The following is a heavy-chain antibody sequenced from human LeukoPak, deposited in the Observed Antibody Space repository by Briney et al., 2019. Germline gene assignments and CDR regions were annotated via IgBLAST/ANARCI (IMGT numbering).Heavy chain of an antibody. CDR2: ISGYNGNT. CDR1: GYTFTSYG. D-gene: IGHD3-22*01. Sequence: ASVKVSCKASGYTFTSYGISWVRQAPRQGLEWMGWISGYNGNTNYAQKLQGRVTMTTETSTSTAYMELRSLRSDVTAVYYCARESLYYYDSSGYRDYYYYYGMDVWGQGTTVTVSS. CDR3: ARESLYYYDSSGYRDYYYYYGMDV. V-gene: IGHV1-18*01. J-gene: IGHJ6*02.